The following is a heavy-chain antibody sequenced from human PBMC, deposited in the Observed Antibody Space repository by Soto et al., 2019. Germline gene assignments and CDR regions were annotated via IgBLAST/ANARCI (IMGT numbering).Heavy chain of an antibody. J-gene: IGHJ4*02. CDR2: IYYSGSA. D-gene: IGHD3-22*01. CDR3: ASSAPDYYYDSSGFEN. Sequence: SETLSLTCTVSGGSISTGDYYWSWIRQPPGKGLEWIGNIYYSGSANYKPSLKSRVTISVDTSKNQFSLKLSSVTAADTAVYYCASSAPDYYYDSSGFENWGQGALVTVSS. V-gene: IGHV4-61*08. CDR1: GGSISTGDYY.